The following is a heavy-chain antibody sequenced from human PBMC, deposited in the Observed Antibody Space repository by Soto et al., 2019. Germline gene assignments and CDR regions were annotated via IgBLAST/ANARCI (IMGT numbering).Heavy chain of an antibody. Sequence: PGGSLRLSCAASGFTFSSYSMNWVRQAPGKGLEWVSYISSSSSTIYYADSVKGRFTISRDNAKNSLYLQMNSLRAEDTVVYYCARDLYSSSWYAWYFDLWGRGTLVTVSS. J-gene: IGHJ2*01. CDR1: GFTFSSYS. CDR2: ISSSSSTI. CDR3: ARDLYSSSWYAWYFDL. V-gene: IGHV3-48*01. D-gene: IGHD6-13*01.